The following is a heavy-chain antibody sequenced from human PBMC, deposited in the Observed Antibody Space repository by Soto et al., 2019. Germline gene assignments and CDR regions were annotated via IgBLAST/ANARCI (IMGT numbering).Heavy chain of an antibody. CDR2: IYHSGMT. CDR1: GGSISTSGYY. CDR3: ATVRWELHDAFDI. V-gene: IGHV4-31*03. Sequence: QVQLQESGPGLVKSSQTLSLTCTVSGGSISTSGYYWSWIRQRPGRGLEWIGYIYHSGMTFSNPSLQSRVAISIDTSQNQFSLKLSSVTAADTAVYYCATVRWELHDAFDIWGHGTMVSVSS. J-gene: IGHJ3*02. D-gene: IGHD1-26*01.